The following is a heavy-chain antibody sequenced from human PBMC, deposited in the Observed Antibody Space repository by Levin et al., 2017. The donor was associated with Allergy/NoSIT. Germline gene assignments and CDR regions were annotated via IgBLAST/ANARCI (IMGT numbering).Heavy chain of an antibody. CDR2: ISSTSSGI. CDR1: GFTFTSYS. V-gene: IGHV3-48*02. Sequence: PGGSLRLSCAASGFTFTSYSMNWVRQAPGKGLEWVSYISSTSSGIYYADSVRGRFTISRDNAKNSLYLQMDSLRDEDTAVYFCAREGSSGSYLVYWGQGTLVTVSS. D-gene: IGHD3-10*01. J-gene: IGHJ4*02. CDR3: AREGSSGSYLVY.